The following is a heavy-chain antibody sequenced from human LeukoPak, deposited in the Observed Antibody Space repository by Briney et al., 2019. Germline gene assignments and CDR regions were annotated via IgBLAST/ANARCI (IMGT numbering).Heavy chain of an antibody. Sequence: SETPSLTCTVSGGSFRSTTYYWGWIRQPPGKGLEWIAAIFYSGSTYYNPSLSSRVTISVDTSKNQFSLKLSSVTAADTAVYYCAGQFYCSGGSCFFDHWGQGTLVTVSS. CDR1: GGSFRSTTYY. D-gene: IGHD2-15*01. CDR3: AGQFYCSGGSCFFDH. CDR2: IFYSGST. V-gene: IGHV4-39*01. J-gene: IGHJ4*02.